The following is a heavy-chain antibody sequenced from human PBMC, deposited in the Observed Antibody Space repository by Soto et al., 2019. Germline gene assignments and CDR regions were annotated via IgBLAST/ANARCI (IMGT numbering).Heavy chain of an antibody. CDR3: VSYRGAFYFDH. D-gene: IGHD4-4*01. CDR1: GGSMSSNY. CDR2: VYYGGT. J-gene: IGHJ4*02. Sequence: SETLSLTCTVSGGSMSSNYWSWIRQSPAKGLEWIGFVYYGGTNYNPSFESRVTMSVDTPKKQFSLELTDVTAADTAVYYCVSYRGAFYFDHWGQGTLVTVS. V-gene: IGHV4-59*01.